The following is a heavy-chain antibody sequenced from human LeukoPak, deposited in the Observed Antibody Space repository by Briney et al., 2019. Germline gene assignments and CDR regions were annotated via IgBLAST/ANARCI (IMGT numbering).Heavy chain of an antibody. Sequence: SETLSLTCAVSADSFSSHYWTWLRHPPGKGLEGIGNISYIGSTNYNPDLKSQVTISIDTSKNQFSLELRSVTAADTAVYYCARDLVTVTKGLDIWGQETMVSVSS. D-gene: IGHD4-17*01. CDR2: ISYIGST. J-gene: IGHJ3*02. CDR1: ADSFSSHY. V-gene: IGHV4-59*11. CDR3: ARDLVTVTKGLDI.